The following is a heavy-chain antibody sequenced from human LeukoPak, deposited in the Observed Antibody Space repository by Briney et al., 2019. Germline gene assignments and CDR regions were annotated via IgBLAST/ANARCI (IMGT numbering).Heavy chain of an antibody. Sequence: SETLSLTCTVSGGSISSYCWSWIRQPPGKGLEWIGYIYYSGSTNYNPSLKSRVTISVDTSKNQFSLKLSSVTAADTAVYYCARLHIAAAGYYYYGMDVWGQGTTVTVSS. CDR2: IYYSGST. J-gene: IGHJ6*02. D-gene: IGHD6-13*01. CDR3: ARLHIAAAGYYYYGMDV. V-gene: IGHV4-59*08. CDR1: GGSISSYC.